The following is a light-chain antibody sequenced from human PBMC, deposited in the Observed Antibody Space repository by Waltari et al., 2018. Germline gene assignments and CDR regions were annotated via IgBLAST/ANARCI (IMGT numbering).Light chain of an antibody. J-gene: IGLJ3*02. CDR2: RNK. V-gene: IGLV1-47*01. Sequence: QHRPGTAPRRRIYRNKLRPAGVPDRFSGSKSSTSASLAISGLRSEDEDDYDCATWDDSLSAWVFGGGTKLTVL. CDR3: ATWDDSLSAWV.